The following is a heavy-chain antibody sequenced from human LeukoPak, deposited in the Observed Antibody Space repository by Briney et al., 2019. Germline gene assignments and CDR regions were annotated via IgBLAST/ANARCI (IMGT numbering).Heavy chain of an antibody. V-gene: IGHV1-69*13. J-gene: IGHJ4*02. CDR1: GGTFSSYA. CDR3: ARMGPNCGGDCYADY. Sequence: SVKVSCKASGGTFSSYAISWVRQAPGQGLEWMGGIIPIFGTANYAQKFQGRVTITADESTSTAYMELSSLRSEDTAVYYCARMGPNCGGDCYADYWGQGTLVTVSS. D-gene: IGHD2-21*02. CDR2: IIPIFGTA.